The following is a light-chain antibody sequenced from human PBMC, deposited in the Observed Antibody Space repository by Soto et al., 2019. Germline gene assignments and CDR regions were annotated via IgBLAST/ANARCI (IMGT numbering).Light chain of an antibody. Sequence: EGVFAQAPSTLSLSPGGRATLSCRASQSVSRRLAWYQQRPGQSPRLLISGASMRASGVPVRFIGSGSGTNFTLTITRLEPEDFAVYYCQQYGGSPITFGLGTRLEIK. J-gene: IGKJ5*01. CDR2: GAS. V-gene: IGKV3-20*01. CDR1: QSVSRR. CDR3: QQYGGSPIT.